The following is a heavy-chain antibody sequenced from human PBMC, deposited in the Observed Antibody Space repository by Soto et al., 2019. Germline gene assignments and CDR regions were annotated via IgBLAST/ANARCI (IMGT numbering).Heavy chain of an antibody. CDR2: ISRNGGST. Sequence: PGGSLRLSCAASGFTFSSYAMHWVRQAPGKGLEYVSAISRNGGSTYYADSVKGRFTISRDNSKNTLYLQISSLRAEDTAVYYCVKEGYYYDSSGYYYGWFDPWGQGTLVTVSS. CDR3: VKEGYYYDSSGYYYGWFDP. J-gene: IGHJ5*02. V-gene: IGHV3-64D*06. CDR1: GFTFSSYA. D-gene: IGHD3-22*01.